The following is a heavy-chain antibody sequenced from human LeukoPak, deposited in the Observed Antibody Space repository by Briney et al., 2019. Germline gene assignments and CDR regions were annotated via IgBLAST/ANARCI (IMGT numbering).Heavy chain of an antibody. Sequence: GASVKVSCKASGYTFTDSYIHWLRQAPGQGLEWMGWIIPNSGGTNYAQKFQGRVTMTRDTSISTAYMELSRLRSDDTAVYYCARDPILSVSSPHESDYWGQGTLVTVSS. CDR2: IIPNSGGT. D-gene: IGHD1-14*01. CDR3: ARDPILSVSSPHESDY. J-gene: IGHJ4*02. V-gene: IGHV1-2*02. CDR1: GYTFTDSY.